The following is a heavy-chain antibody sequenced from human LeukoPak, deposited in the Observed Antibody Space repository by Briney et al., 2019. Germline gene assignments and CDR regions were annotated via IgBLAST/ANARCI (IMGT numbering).Heavy chain of an antibody. Sequence: SETLSLTCAVYGGSFSGYYWSWIRQPPGKGLEWIGEIDHSGSTNYNPSLKSRVTISIDTSKNQFSLRLNSVTAADTAVYYCVRDDDGVVGATRDSWGQGTLVTVSS. V-gene: IGHV4-34*01. CDR2: IDHSGST. CDR1: GGSFSGYY. D-gene: IGHD1-26*01. CDR3: VRDDDGVVGATRDS. J-gene: IGHJ4*02.